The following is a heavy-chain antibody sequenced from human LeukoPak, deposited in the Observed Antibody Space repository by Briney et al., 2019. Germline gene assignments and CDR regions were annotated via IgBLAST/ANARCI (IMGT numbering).Heavy chain of an antibody. CDR1: GGSFSGYY. D-gene: IGHD4-4*01. V-gene: IGHV4-34*01. CDR2: INHSGST. Sequence: ASETLSLTCAVYGGSFSGYYWSWIRQPPGKGLEWIGEINHSGSTNYNPSLKSRVTISVDTSKNQFSLKLSSVTAADTAVYYCARATLSPYYYYYGMDVWGQGTTVTVSS. CDR3: ARATLSPYYYYYGMDV. J-gene: IGHJ6*02.